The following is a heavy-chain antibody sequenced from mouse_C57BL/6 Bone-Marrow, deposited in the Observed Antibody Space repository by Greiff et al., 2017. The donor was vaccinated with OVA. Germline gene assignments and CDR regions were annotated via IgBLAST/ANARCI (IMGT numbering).Heavy chain of an antibody. V-gene: IGHV5-6*01. CDR2: ISSGGSYT. Sequence: EVKLVESGGDLVKPGGSLKLSCAASGFTFSSYGMSWVRQTPDKRLEWVATISSGGSYTYYPDSVKGRFTISRDNAKNTLYLQMSSLKSEDTAMYYCARLRLDYDYFDYWGQGTTLTVSS. CDR1: GFTFSSYG. J-gene: IGHJ2*01. CDR3: ARLRLDYDYFDY. D-gene: IGHD2-4*01.